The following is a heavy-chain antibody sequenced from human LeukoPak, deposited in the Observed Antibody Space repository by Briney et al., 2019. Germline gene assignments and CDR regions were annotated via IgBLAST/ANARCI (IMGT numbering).Heavy chain of an antibody. J-gene: IGHJ4*02. Sequence: PGGSLRLSCAASGFTFSNYAMSWVRQAPGKGLEWVSAVSGNGVSTYYADSVKGRFTISRDNSKNTLYLQMNSLRAEDTAVYYCAKDRSSGWYYFDYWGQGTLVTVSS. CDR2: VSGNGVST. V-gene: IGHV3-23*01. CDR1: GFTFSNYA. D-gene: IGHD6-19*01. CDR3: AKDRSSGWYYFDY.